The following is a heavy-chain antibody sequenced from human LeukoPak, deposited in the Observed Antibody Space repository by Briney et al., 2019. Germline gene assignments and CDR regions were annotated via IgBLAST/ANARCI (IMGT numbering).Heavy chain of an antibody. J-gene: IGHJ6*03. CDR1: GASISGSGYY. Sequence: SETLSLTCTVSGASISGSGYYWGWIRQPPGKGLEWIGSIYHSGSTYYNPSLKSRVTISVDTSKNQFSLKLSSVTAADTAVYYCATRGGGYGSGSYYHLKYYYYYMDVWGKGTTVTVSS. CDR2: IYHSGST. V-gene: IGHV4-39*07. D-gene: IGHD3-10*01. CDR3: ATRGGGYGSGSYYHLKYYYYYMDV.